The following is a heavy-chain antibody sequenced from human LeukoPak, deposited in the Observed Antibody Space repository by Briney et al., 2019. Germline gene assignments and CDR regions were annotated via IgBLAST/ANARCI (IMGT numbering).Heavy chain of an antibody. CDR3: TTVNTAMATSDY. Sequence: GGSLRLSCAASGFTVSSNYMSWVRQAPGKGLEWVGRIKSKTDGGTTDYAAPVKGRFTISRDDSKNTLYLQMNSLKTEDTAVYYCTTVNTAMATSDYWGQGTLVTVSS. V-gene: IGHV3-15*01. D-gene: IGHD5-18*01. CDR2: IKSKTDGGTT. J-gene: IGHJ4*02. CDR1: GFTVSSNY.